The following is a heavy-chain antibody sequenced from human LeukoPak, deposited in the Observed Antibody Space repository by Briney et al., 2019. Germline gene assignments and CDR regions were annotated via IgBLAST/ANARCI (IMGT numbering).Heavy chain of an antibody. J-gene: IGHJ4*02. V-gene: IGHV3-23*01. CDR2: ISASGGST. CDR1: GYTFSSHG. CDR3: AKDGYGDYSYGVLN. Sequence: LPGGSLRLSCAASGYTFSSHGMAWVRQAPGKGLEWVSGISASGGSTRHADSVKGRFTISRDDSKNTVYLQMNSLRVEDTAVYYCAKDGYGDYSYGVLNWGQGTLVTVSS. D-gene: IGHD4-17*01.